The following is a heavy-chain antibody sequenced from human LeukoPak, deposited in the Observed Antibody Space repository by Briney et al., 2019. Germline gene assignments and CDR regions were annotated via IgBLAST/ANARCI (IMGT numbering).Heavy chain of an antibody. CDR2: INHSGST. D-gene: IGHD3-10*01. J-gene: IGHJ4*02. CDR3: ASFSYYGSGSYYRPLDY. Sequence: SETLSLTCAVYGGSFSGYYWSWIRQPPGKGLEWIGEINHSGSTNYNPSLKSRVTISVDTSKNQFSLKLSSVTAADTAVYYCASFSYYGSGSYYRPLDYWGQGTLVTVSS. V-gene: IGHV4-34*01. CDR1: GGSFSGYY.